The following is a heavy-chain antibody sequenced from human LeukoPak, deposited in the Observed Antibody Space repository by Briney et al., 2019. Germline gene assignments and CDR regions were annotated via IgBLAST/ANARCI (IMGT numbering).Heavy chain of an antibody. CDR2: IYSSGST. Sequence: SGTLSLTCTVSGGSISSYYWSWIRQPAGKGLEWIGRIYSSGSTNYNPPLKSRVTMSVDMSRNQFSLKLSSVTAADTAVYYCARVSPGGNSDYLGQGTLVTVSS. CDR3: ARVSPGGNSDY. D-gene: IGHD4-23*01. J-gene: IGHJ4*02. CDR1: GGSISSYY. V-gene: IGHV4-4*07.